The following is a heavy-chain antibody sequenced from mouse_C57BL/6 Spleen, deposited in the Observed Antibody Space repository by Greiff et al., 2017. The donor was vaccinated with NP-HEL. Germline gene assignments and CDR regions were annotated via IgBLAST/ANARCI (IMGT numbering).Heavy chain of an antibody. CDR1: GYAFSSYW. CDR2: IYPGDGDT. J-gene: IGHJ4*01. V-gene: IGHV1-80*01. Sequence: VQLQQSGAELVKPGASVKISCKASGYAFSSYWMNWVKQRPGKGLEWIGQIYPGDGDTNYNGKFKGKATLTADKSSSTAYMQLSSLTSEDSAVYFCASKEDYYGSSYGAMDYWGQGTSVTVSS. D-gene: IGHD1-1*01. CDR3: ASKEDYYGSSYGAMDY.